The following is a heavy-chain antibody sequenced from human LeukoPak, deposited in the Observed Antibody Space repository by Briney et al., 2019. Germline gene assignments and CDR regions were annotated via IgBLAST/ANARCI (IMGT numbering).Heavy chain of an antibody. J-gene: IGHJ4*02. D-gene: IGHD1-26*01. CDR3: ARGPGAATKEGFDS. Sequence: SETLSLTFPVSGDSISNFYWSWIRQPVGQGLEWIGRVYSSGVTDYNPSLKSRVHMSVDTSKNQFSLKMTSVTAADTAMYYCARGPGAATKEGFDSWGQGTLVTVSS. V-gene: IGHV4-4*07. CDR1: GDSISNFY. CDR2: VYSSGVT.